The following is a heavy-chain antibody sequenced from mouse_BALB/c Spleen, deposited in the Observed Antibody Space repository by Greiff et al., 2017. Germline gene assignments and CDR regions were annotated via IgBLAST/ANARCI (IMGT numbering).Heavy chain of an antibody. CDR2: IWRVGST. D-gene: IGHD2-10*01. J-gene: IGHJ4*01. V-gene: IGHV2-5-1*01. CDR1: GFSLTSYG. CDR3: DKKEGSYYGLDYDAMDY. Sequence: VQLQQSGPSLVQPSQSLSITCTVSGFSLTSYGVHWVRQSPGKGLEWLGVIWRVGSTDYTAAFMSRLSITKDNSTSQVFFKMNSLQADDTAIYYWDKKEGSYYGLDYDAMDYWGQGTSVTVSA.